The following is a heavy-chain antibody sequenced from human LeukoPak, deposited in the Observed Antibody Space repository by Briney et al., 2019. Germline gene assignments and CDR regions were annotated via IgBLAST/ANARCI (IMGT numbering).Heavy chain of an antibody. CDR2: IRYDGSNK. D-gene: IGHD2-2*02. J-gene: IGHJ4*02. CDR1: GFTFSSYG. Sequence: GRSLRLSCAASGFTFSSYGMHWVRQAPGKGLEWVAFIRYDGSNKYYADSVKGRFTISRDNSKNTLYLQMNSLRAEDTAVYYCAIPGVPAAISYYFDYWGQGTLVTVSS. V-gene: IGHV3-30*02. CDR3: AIPGVPAAISYYFDY.